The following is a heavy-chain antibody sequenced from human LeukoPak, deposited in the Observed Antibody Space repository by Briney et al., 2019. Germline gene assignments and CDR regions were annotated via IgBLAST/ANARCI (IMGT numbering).Heavy chain of an antibody. Sequence: SETLSLTCTVSGGSISSSSYYWSWIRQPAGTGLEWIGRIYTSGSTNYNPSLKSRVTMSVDTSKNQFSLKLSSVTAADTAVYYCARDFARGGQSLGFFGYWGQGTLVTVSS. D-gene: IGHD3-3*01. V-gene: IGHV4-61*02. J-gene: IGHJ4*02. CDR3: ARDFARGGQSLGFFGY. CDR1: GGSISSSSYY. CDR2: IYTSGST.